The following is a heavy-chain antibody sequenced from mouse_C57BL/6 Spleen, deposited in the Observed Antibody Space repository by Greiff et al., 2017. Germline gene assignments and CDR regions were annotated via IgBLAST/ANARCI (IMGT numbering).Heavy chain of an antibody. D-gene: IGHD1-1*01. J-gene: IGHJ4*01. CDR1: GYTFTSYW. V-gene: IGHV1-50*01. CDR3: AYGSRSYAMDY. Sequence: QVQLQQPGAELVKPGASVKLSCKASGYTFTSYWMQWVKQRPGQGLEWIGEIDPSDSYTNYNQKFKGKATLTVDKSSSTAYMQLSSLTSEDSAVYYCAYGSRSYAMDYWGQGTSVTVSS. CDR2: IDPSDSYT.